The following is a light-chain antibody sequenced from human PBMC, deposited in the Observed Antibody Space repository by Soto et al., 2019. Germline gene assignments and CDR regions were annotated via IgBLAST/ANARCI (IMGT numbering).Light chain of an antibody. CDR2: KAS. CDR3: QHYNSYSAA. V-gene: IGKV1-5*03. J-gene: IGKJ1*01. Sequence: DIQMTQSPSTLSGSVGDIVTITCRASQTISSWLAWYQQKPGKAPKLLIYKASTLKSGVPSRFSGSGSGTEFTLTISSLQQDDFATYYCQHYNSYSAAFGQGTKVERK. CDR1: QTISSW.